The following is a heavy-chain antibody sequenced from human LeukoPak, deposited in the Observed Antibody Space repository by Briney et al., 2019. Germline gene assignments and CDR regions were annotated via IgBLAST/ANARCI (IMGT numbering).Heavy chain of an antibody. J-gene: IGHJ4*02. V-gene: IGHV3-7*02. CDR1: GFTFSSCW. Sequence: GGSLRLSCAASGFTFSSCWMSWVRQAPAKGLEWVANIKQDGSEKYCVDSVKGRFTISRDNAMNSLYLQMNSLRAEDTAVYYCTLTVTMDYWGQGTLVTVSS. CDR3: TLTVTMDY. D-gene: IGHD4-17*01. CDR2: IKQDGSEK.